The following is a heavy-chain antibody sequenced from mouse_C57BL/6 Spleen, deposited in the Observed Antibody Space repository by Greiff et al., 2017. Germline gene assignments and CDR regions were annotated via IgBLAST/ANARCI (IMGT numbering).Heavy chain of an antibody. D-gene: IGHD1-1*01. J-gene: IGHJ1*03. CDR1: GYSFTDYN. CDR3: ATPSTVVAPYWYFDV. V-gene: IGHV1-39*01. Sequence: EVQLQESGPELVKPGASVKISCKASGYSFTDYNMNWVKQSNGKSLEWIGVINPNYGTTSYNQKFKGKATLTVDQSSSTAYMQLNSLTSEDSAVYYGATPSTVVAPYWYFDVWGTGTTVTVSS. CDR2: INPNYGTT.